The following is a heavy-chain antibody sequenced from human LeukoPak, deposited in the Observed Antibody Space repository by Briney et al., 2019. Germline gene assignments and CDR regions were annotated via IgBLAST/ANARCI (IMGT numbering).Heavy chain of an antibody. CDR2: IKQDGSKR. Sequence: PGGSLRLSCAASGYTFSSHWMTWVRQAPGKGLEWVANIKQDGSKRNYVDSVKGRFTISRDNPKNSLYLQMNSLRAKDTAVYYCATPLDYFDTSGYRQGGDWGQGTLVTVSS. J-gene: IGHJ4*02. CDR3: ATPLDYFDTSGYRQGGD. D-gene: IGHD3-22*01. CDR1: GYTFSSHW. V-gene: IGHV3-7*03.